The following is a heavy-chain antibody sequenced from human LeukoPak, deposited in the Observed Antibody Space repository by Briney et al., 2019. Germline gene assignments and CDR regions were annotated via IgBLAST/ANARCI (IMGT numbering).Heavy chain of an antibody. V-gene: IGHV1-69*13. D-gene: IGHD2-15*01. CDR1: GGTFSSYA. CDR3: ATSPCSGGSCYLDLPYYFDY. Sequence: SVKVSCKASGGTFSSYAISWVRQAPGQGLEWMGGIIPIFGTANYAQKFQGRVTITADESTSTAYMELSSLRSEDTAVYYCATSPCSGGSCYLDLPYYFDYWGQGTLVTVSS. J-gene: IGHJ4*02. CDR2: IIPIFGTA.